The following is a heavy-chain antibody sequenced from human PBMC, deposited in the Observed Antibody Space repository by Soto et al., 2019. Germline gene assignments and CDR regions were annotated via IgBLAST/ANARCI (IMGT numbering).Heavy chain of an antibody. V-gene: IGHV3-23*01. D-gene: IGHD6-25*01. Sequence: EVQLLESGGGLVQPGGSLRLSCATSGFTFSSYAMSWVRQAPGKGLEWVSAISGSGGSTYYADSVKGRFTISRDNSKNTLYLQMNSLRAEDTAVYYCAKRSSRGTQRSDCDYWGQGTLVTVSS. CDR2: ISGSGGST. CDR1: GFTFSSYA. CDR3: AKRSSRGTQRSDCDY. J-gene: IGHJ4*02.